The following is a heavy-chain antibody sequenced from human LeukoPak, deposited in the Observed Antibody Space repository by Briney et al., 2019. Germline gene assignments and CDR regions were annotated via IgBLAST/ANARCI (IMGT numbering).Heavy chain of an antibody. Sequence: SETLSLTCSVSGGSISSNSYYWVWIRQPPGKGLEWIGYIYHSGSTNYNPSLKSRVTISVDTSQNQFYLKLSSVTAADTAVYYCARGSSSWSNWFDPWGQGTLVTVSS. CDR3: ARGSSSWSNWFDP. CDR1: GGSISSNSYY. J-gene: IGHJ5*02. V-gene: IGHV4-61*05. CDR2: IYHSGST. D-gene: IGHD6-13*01.